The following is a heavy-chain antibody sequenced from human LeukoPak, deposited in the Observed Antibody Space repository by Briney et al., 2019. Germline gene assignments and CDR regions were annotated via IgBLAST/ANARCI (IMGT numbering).Heavy chain of an antibody. V-gene: IGHV3-7*03. CDR3: ARGFRSGGTAMVYYFDY. CDR1: GTTFSRFW. D-gene: IGHD5-18*01. CDR2: INQDGSEK. Sequence: GGSLRLSCAASGTTFSRFWMSWVRQAPGKGLQWVANINQDGSEKHYVDSVKGRFTISRDNAENSLYLQMNSLRAEDTAVYYCARGFRSGGTAMVYYFDYWGQGTLVTVSS. J-gene: IGHJ4*02.